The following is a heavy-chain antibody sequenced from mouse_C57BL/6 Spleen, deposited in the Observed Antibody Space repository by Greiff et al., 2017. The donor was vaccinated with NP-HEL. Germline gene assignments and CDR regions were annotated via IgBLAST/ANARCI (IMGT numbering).Heavy chain of an antibody. D-gene: IGHD2-12*01. V-gene: IGHV5-17*01. CDR1: GFTFSDYG. J-gene: IGHJ4*01. Sequence: DVMLVESGGGLVKPGGSLKLSCAASGFTFSDYGMHWVRQAPEKGLEWVAYISSGSSTIYYADTVKGRFTISRDNAKNTLVLQMTSLRSEDTAMYYCARPIYVYAMDYWGQGTSVTVAS. CDR3: ARPIYVYAMDY. CDR2: ISSGSSTI.